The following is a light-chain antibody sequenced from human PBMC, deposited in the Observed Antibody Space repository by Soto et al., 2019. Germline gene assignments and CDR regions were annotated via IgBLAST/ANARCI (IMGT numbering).Light chain of an antibody. CDR3: QQYDSTPYT. CDR1: QSVLYSSNNKNY. J-gene: IGKJ2*01. V-gene: IGKV4-1*01. Sequence: DIVMTQSPDSLAVSLGERATINCKSSQSVLYSSNNKNYLAWYQQKPGQPPKLLIYWASTRESGVPDRFSGSGSGTDFTLTISSLQDEDVAVYYCQQYDSTPYTFGQGTKLEI. CDR2: WAS.